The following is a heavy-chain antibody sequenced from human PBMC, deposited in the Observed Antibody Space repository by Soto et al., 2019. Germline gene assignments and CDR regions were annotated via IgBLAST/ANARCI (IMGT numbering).Heavy chain of an antibody. CDR3: SRGRGQLAL. Sequence: PSETLSLTCAVYGGSFSGYYWSWIRQPPGKGLEWIGEINHSGSTNYNPSLKSRVTISVDTSKNQFYLKLSSVTAADTAVYYCSRGRGQLALWGQGTLVTVSS. D-gene: IGHD6-6*01. CDR1: GGSFSGYY. CDR2: INHSGST. J-gene: IGHJ4*02. V-gene: IGHV4-34*01.